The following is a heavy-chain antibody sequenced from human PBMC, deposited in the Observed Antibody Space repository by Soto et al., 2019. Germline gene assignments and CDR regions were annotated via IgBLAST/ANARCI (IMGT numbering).Heavy chain of an antibody. Sequence: KPGGSLRLSCAASGFTFSSYSMNWVRQAPGKGLEWVSSISSSSSYIYYADSVKGRFTISRDNAKNSLYLQMNSLRAEDTAVYYCARDRLDFWSGYNGMDVWGQGTTVTVSS. J-gene: IGHJ6*02. CDR3: ARDRLDFWSGYNGMDV. D-gene: IGHD3-3*01. CDR1: GFTFSSYS. V-gene: IGHV3-21*01. CDR2: ISSSSSYI.